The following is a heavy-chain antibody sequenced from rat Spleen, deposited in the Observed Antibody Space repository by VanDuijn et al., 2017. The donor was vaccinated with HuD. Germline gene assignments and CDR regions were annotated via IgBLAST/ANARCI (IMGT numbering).Heavy chain of an antibody. Sequence: EVQLVESGGGLVQPGRSMKLSCAASGFTFSNYGMAWVRQAPKKGLEWVAYISTGADNTYYRDSVKGRFTVSRDDTNNTHYLQMDSLRSEDTATYYCAIHGGLRNWFDSWGQGTLVTVSS. CDR3: AIHGGLRNWFDS. CDR2: ISTGADNT. D-gene: IGHD1-11*01. V-gene: IGHV5S13*01. J-gene: IGHJ3*01. CDR1: GFTFSNYG.